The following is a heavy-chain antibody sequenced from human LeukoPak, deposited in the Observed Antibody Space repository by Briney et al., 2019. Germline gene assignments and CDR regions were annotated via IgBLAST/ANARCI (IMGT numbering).Heavy chain of an antibody. V-gene: IGHV4-4*02. CDR1: GGSISSTKW. J-gene: IGHJ4*02. CDR3: ATSTVMNHYCFDY. Sequence: SGTLSLTCAVSGGSISSTKWWSWVRQPPGKGLEWIGEIYHSGSTNYIPSLKSRITLSVDKSKNQVSLNLTSVTAADTAVYYCATSTVMNHYCFDYWAQGTLVTVSS. CDR2: IYHSGST. D-gene: IGHD1-14*01.